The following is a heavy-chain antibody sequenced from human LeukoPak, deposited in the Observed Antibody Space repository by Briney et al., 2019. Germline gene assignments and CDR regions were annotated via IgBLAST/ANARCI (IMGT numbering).Heavy chain of an antibody. Sequence: VSVKVSCKASGYSFTGYYMLWVRQAPGQGLEGMGWINPNSGGTKYAQKLQGRVNMTRDTSISTAYMELSRLRSDDTAVYYCARDRAVAGYYYYGMDVWGQGTTVTVSS. J-gene: IGHJ6*02. CDR3: ARDRAVAGYYYYGMDV. CDR2: INPNSGGT. CDR1: GYSFTGYY. V-gene: IGHV1-2*02. D-gene: IGHD6-19*01.